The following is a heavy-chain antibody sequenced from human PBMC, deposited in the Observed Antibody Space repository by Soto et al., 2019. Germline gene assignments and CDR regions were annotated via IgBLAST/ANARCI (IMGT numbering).Heavy chain of an antibody. CDR3: ARDSVGISSPGVY. J-gene: IGHJ4*02. CDR2: IYTSGTP. D-gene: IGHD1-26*01. V-gene: IGHV4-4*07. Sequence: PSETLSLTCTVSGGSINGYYCTWMRQPAGKGLEWIGRIYTSGTPSYNPSLESRVHMSVDPSKNQFSLRLTSVTAADTAVYYCARDSVGISSPGVYWGRGTLVTVSS. CDR1: GGSINGYY.